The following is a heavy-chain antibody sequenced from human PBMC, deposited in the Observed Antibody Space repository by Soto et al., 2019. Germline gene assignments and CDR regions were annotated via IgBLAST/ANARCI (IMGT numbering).Heavy chain of an antibody. J-gene: IGHJ4*02. Sequence: QVQLVESGGGVVQPGRSLRLPCAASGFTFSSYGMHWVRQAPGKGLEWVAVISYDGSNKYYADSVKGRFTISRDNSKNTLYLQMNSLRAEDTAVYYCAAPSSEYQLPTPPDYWGQGTLVTVSS. CDR1: GFTFSSYG. V-gene: IGHV3-30*03. CDR3: AAPSSEYQLPTPPDY. CDR2: ISYDGSNK. D-gene: IGHD2-2*01.